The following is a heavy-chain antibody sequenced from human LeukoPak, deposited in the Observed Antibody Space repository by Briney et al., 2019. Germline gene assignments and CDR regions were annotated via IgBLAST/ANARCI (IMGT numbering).Heavy chain of an antibody. CDR2: INPSGGST. D-gene: IGHD5-18*01. CDR1: GYTFTSYY. V-gene: IGHV1-46*01. Sequence: ASVKVSCKASGYTFTSYYMHWVRQAPGQGLEWIGIINPSGGSTSYAQKFQGRVTMTRDTSTSTVYMELSSLRSEDTAVYYCARAVRGYSYDNWFDPWGQGTLVTVSS. J-gene: IGHJ5*02. CDR3: ARAVRGYSYDNWFDP.